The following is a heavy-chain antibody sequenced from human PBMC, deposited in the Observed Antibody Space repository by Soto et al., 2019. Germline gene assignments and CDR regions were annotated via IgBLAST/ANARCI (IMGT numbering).Heavy chain of an antibody. J-gene: IGHJ4*02. D-gene: IGHD5-18*01. Sequence: GGSLRLSCAASGFTFSSYSMNWVRQAPGKGLEWVSYISSSSSTIYYADSVKGRFTISRDNAKNSLYLQMNSLRAEDTALYYCARDGGYSYGPFDYWGQGTLVTVSS. CDR2: ISSSSSTI. CDR3: ARDGGYSYGPFDY. CDR1: GFTFSSYS. V-gene: IGHV3-48*01.